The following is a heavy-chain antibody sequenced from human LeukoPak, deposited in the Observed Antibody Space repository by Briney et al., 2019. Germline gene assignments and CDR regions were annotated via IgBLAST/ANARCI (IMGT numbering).Heavy chain of an antibody. D-gene: IGHD3-16*02. CDR3: ARIGSLWGSYRFGYSPLDY. V-gene: IGHV3-30-3*01. J-gene: IGHJ4*02. CDR2: ISYDGSNK. CDR1: GFTFSSYA. Sequence: PGGSLRLSCAASGFTFSSYAMHWVRQAPGKGLEWVAVISYDGSNKYYADSVKGRFTISRENSKNTLYLQMNSLRAEDTAVYYCARIGSLWGSYRFGYSPLDYWGQGTLVTVSS.